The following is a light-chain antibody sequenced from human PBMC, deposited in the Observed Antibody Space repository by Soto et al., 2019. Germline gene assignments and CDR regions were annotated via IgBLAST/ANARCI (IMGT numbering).Light chain of an antibody. CDR3: MQALQTPPT. J-gene: IGKJ2*01. Sequence: DIVMTQSPLSLPVTPEEPASISGRSGQSLLHSKGYNYLDWYLQKPGQSPQLLIYLGSNRASGVPDRFSGSGSGTDFTLKISRVEAEDVGVYYCMQALQTPPTFGQGTKLEIK. V-gene: IGKV2-28*01. CDR2: LGS. CDR1: QSLLHSKGYNY.